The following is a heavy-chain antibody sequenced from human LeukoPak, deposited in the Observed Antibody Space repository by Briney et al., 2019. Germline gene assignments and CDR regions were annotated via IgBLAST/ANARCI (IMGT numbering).Heavy chain of an antibody. D-gene: IGHD3-22*01. CDR2: TYYRSKWYN. CDR3: ARHSYDSSGYYSGYYFDY. CDR1: GDSVSSNSAS. V-gene: IGHV6-1*01. J-gene: IGHJ4*02. Sequence: SQTLSLTCALSGDSVSSNSASWNWIRQSPSRGLEWLGRTYYRSKWYNDYAVSVESRITINPDTSKNQFSLKLSSVTAADTAVYYCARHSYDSSGYYSGYYFDYWGQGTLVTVSS.